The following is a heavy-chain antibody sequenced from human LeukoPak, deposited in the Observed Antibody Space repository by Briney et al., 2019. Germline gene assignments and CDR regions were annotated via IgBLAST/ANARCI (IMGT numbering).Heavy chain of an antibody. CDR2: ISGSGGRT. V-gene: IGHV3-23*01. Sequence: PGGSLRLSCAASGFTFSRYGMSWVRQAPGKGLEWVSAISGSGGRTYYADSVKGRFTISRDNSKNTLYLQMNSLRAEDTAVYYCARLVAAARYFDYWGQGTLVTVSS. D-gene: IGHD6-13*01. J-gene: IGHJ4*02. CDR1: GFTFSRYG. CDR3: ARLVAAARYFDY.